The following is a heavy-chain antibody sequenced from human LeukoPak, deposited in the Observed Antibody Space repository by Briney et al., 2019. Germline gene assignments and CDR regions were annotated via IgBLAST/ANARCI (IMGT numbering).Heavy chain of an antibody. D-gene: IGHD6-13*01. Sequence: GESLKISCKGSGYSFTSYWIGWVRQMPGKGLELMGIIYPGDSDTRYSPSFQGQVTVSADKSISTAYLQWSSLKASDTAMYYCARASIAAAHFFFDYWGQGTLVTVSS. CDR3: ARASIAAAHFFFDY. CDR1: GYSFTSYW. CDR2: IYPGDSDT. J-gene: IGHJ4*02. V-gene: IGHV5-51*01.